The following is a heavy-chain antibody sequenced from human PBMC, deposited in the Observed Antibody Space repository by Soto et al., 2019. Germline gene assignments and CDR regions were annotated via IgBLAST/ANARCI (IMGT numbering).Heavy chain of an antibody. Sequence: QVQLVESGGGVVQPGRSLRLSCAASGFTFSSYGMHWVRQAPGKGLEWVAVIWYDGSNKYYADSVKGRFTISRDNSKNTLYLQMNSLRAEVTAVYYCARVVSGYNLGAFDIWGQGTMVTVSS. V-gene: IGHV3-33*01. CDR2: IWYDGSNK. D-gene: IGHD5-12*01. J-gene: IGHJ3*02. CDR1: GFTFSSYG. CDR3: ARVVSGYNLGAFDI.